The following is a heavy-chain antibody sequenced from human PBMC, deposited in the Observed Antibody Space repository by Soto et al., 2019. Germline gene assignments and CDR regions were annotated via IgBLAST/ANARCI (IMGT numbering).Heavy chain of an antibody. J-gene: IGHJ6*02. Sequence: PSETLSLTCSVSGGSVSSRSFYWGWIRQSPGKGLEWIGSITYGGNTYYNPSLESRLNMSVDTSKNQFSVRLTSVTVADTSVYYCARQGYNYGSVWVPGVWGRVTTVTVSS. CDR2: ITYGGNT. CDR3: ARQGYNYGSVWVPGV. CDR1: GGSVSSRSFY. V-gene: IGHV4-39*01. D-gene: IGHD3-16*01.